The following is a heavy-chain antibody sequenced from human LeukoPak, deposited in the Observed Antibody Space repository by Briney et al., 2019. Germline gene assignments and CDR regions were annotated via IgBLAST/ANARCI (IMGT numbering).Heavy chain of an antibody. D-gene: IGHD3-22*01. CDR2: ILYDGSNK. J-gene: IGHJ3*02. Sequence: GGSLRLSCAAPGFTFSSYGMHRVRQAPGKGLEWVAVILYDGSNKYYADSVKGRFTISRDNSKNTLYLQMNSLRAEDTAVYYCARFPRYYYDSSGSPGAFDIWGQGTMVTVSS. V-gene: IGHV3-33*08. CDR3: ARFPRYYYDSSGSPGAFDI. CDR1: GFTFSSYG.